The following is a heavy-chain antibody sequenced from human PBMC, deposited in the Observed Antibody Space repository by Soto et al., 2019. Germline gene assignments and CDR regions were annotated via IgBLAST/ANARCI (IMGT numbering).Heavy chain of an antibody. CDR3: ATSFDSERYTDY. CDR2: IVPLFGTT. J-gene: IGHJ4*02. V-gene: IGHV1-69*01. Sequence: QVQLVQSGAEVNKPGSSVKVSCQASGGSFIKFGISWVRRAPGQGLEWMGGIVPLFGTTNYAQKFQGRVTITADESTTPSYMELSSLTSEDTAVYYCATSFDSERYTDYWGQGNLVTVSS. CDR1: GGSFIKFG. D-gene: IGHD1-26*01.